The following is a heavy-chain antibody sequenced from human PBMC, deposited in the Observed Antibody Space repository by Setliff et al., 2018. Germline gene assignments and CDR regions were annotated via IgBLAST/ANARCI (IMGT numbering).Heavy chain of an antibody. J-gene: IGHJ3*01. CDR2: IYGDDSGGST. Sequence: PGGSLRLSCVASGFTFSSHEMSWVRQAPGKGLEWVSVIYGDDSGGSTYYADSVKGRFTISRDNSMNTLYLQMHGLRAEDTAVYYCARYCSSGSCYYDAFDVWGQGTMVTVSS. CDR3: ARYCSSGSCYYDAFDV. CDR1: GFTFSSHE. V-gene: IGHV3-53*01. D-gene: IGHD2-15*01.